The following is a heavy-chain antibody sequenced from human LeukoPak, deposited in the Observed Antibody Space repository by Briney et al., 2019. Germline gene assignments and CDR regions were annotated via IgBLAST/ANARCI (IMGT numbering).Heavy chain of an antibody. CDR2: VSNRGTT. CDR3: ARSRPGIAAAVADFDY. Sequence: SETLSLTCTVSGVSASDYYWSWIRQPPGKGLEWIGYVSNRGTTNDHPSLKSRVTISVDKSKNQFSLKLSSVTAADTAVYYCARSRPGIAAAVADFDYWGQGTLVTVSS. CDR1: GVSASDYY. J-gene: IGHJ4*02. D-gene: IGHD6-13*01. V-gene: IGHV4-59*08.